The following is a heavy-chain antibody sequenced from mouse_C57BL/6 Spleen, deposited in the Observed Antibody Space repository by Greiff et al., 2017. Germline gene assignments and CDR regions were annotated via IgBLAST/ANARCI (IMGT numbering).Heavy chain of an antibody. V-gene: IGHV1-5*01. D-gene: IGHD1-1*01. CDR3: TKGYYYGSSYYFDY. CDR2: IYPGNSDT. J-gene: IGHJ2*01. Sequence: EVQVVESGTVLARPGASVKMSCKTSGYTFTSYWMHWVKQRPGQGLEWIGAIYPGNSDTSYNQKFKGKAKLTAVTSASTAYMELSSLTNEDSAVYYCTKGYYYGSSYYFDYWGQGTTLTVSS. CDR1: GYTFTSYW.